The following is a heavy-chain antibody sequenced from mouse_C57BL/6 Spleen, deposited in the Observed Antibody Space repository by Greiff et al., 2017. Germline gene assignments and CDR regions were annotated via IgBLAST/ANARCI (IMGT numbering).Heavy chain of an antibody. CDR1: GYSFTRYN. Sequence: VQLQESGPELVKPGASVKISCKASGYSFTRYNMTWVKQSTGKSLEWIGAINPSYGTTSSNQKFKGKATLTVAQSSSTAYMQVNSLAYEDAEVYYSARDWDGTYWGQGTPVTVAA. CDR3: ARDWDGTY. CDR2: INPSYGTT. J-gene: IGHJ3*01. V-gene: IGHV1-39*01. D-gene: IGHD4-1*01.